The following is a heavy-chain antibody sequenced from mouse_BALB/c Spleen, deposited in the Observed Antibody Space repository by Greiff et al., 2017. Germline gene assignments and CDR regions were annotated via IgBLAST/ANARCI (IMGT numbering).Heavy chain of an antibody. V-gene: IGHV5-6*01. J-gene: IGHJ4*01. CDR2: ISSGGSYT. CDR1: GFTFSSYG. Sequence: EVQVVESGGDLVKPGGSLKLSCAASGFTFSSYGMSWVRHTPDKRLEWVATISSGGSYTYYPDSVKGRFTISRDNAKNTLYLQMSSLKSEDTAMYYCATEGYYNAMDYWGQGTSVTVSS. CDR3: ATEGYYNAMDY. D-gene: IGHD2-2*01.